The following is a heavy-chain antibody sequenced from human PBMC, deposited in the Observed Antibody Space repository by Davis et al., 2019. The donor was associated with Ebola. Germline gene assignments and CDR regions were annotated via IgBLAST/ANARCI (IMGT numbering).Heavy chain of an antibody. CDR2: INPNSGGT. CDR1: GYTFTSYG. Sequence: ASVKVSCKASGYTFTSYGISWVRQAPGQGLEWMGWINPNSGGTNYAQKFQGRVTMTRDTSISTAYMELSRLRSDDTAVYYCARDNTLRFGELYLYNWFDPWGQGTLVTVSS. D-gene: IGHD3-10*01. CDR3: ARDNTLRFGELYLYNWFDP. J-gene: IGHJ5*02. V-gene: IGHV1-2*02.